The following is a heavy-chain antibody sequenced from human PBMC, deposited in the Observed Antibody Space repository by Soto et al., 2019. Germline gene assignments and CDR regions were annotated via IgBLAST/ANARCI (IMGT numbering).Heavy chain of an antibody. CDR3: ATDVKALYYFEN. J-gene: IGHJ4*02. CDR1: VGSISSADYY. D-gene: IGHD3-10*02. V-gene: IGHV4-30-4*01. Sequence: SETLSLTCTVSVGSISSADYYLSWIRRPPGKGLEWIGYMHRNGGAYYNPSLKSRVAILVDTSNKKLSLRLSAVTAADTAVYYCATDVKALYYFENWGQGTMVTVSS. CDR2: MHRNGGA.